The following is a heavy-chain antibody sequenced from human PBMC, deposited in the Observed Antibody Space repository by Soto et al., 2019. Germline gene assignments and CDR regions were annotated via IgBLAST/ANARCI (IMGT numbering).Heavy chain of an antibody. Sequence: GGSLRLSCAASGFTFSSYAMSWVRQAPGKGLEWVSAISGSGGSTYYADSVKGRFTVSGDNSKNTLYLQMNSLRAEDTAVYYCASSPVYDRALSWFDPWGQGTLVTVSS. CDR2: ISGSGGST. CDR3: ASSPVYDRALSWFDP. V-gene: IGHV3-23*01. D-gene: IGHD1-20*01. CDR1: GFTFSSYA. J-gene: IGHJ5*02.